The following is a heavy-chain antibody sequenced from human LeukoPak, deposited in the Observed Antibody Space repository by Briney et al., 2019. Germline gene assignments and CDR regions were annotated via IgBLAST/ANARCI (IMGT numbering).Heavy chain of an antibody. J-gene: IGHJ2*01. Sequence: SETLSLTCAVSSDSISSYYWSWIRQPPGEGLEWIGFIHYSGYTNYNPSLKSRVTISLDTSKNHFSLKLSSVTAADTAVYYCARDRSGYFDSSGYYVGYFDPWGRGTLVTVSS. V-gene: IGHV4-59*01. D-gene: IGHD3-22*01. CDR1: SDSISSYY. CDR3: ARDRSGYFDSSGYYVGYFDP. CDR2: IHYSGYT.